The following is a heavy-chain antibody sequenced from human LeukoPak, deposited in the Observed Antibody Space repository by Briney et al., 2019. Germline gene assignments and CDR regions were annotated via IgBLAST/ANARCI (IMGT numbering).Heavy chain of an antibody. V-gene: IGHV3-66*01. CDR2: IYSGGST. CDR1: GFTFSSYA. CDR3: ASYSYGYRGAFDI. D-gene: IGHD5-18*01. Sequence: PGGSLRLSCAASGFTFSSYAMSWVRQAPGKGLEWVSVIYSGGSTYYADSVQGRFTISRDNSKNTLYLQMNSLRVEDTAVYYCASYSYGYRGAFDIWGQGTMVTVSS. J-gene: IGHJ3*02.